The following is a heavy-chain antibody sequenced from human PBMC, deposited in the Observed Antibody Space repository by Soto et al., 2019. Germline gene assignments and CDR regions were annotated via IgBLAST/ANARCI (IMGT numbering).Heavy chain of an antibody. CDR2: VHHTWGS. D-gene: IGHD3-10*01. CDR3: ARQGFGPLHGLVDV. Sequence: QVQLQESGPGLVKPSETLSLSCTVSGGSINSYYWSWIRQSPGKRMEWIGYVHHTWGSSYNPPRLSRVAISLDTSKSQFSLKVTSVTATDTAVYYCARQGFGPLHGLVDVWGQGTTVTVSS. J-gene: IGHJ6*02. V-gene: IGHV4-59*08. CDR1: GGSINSYY.